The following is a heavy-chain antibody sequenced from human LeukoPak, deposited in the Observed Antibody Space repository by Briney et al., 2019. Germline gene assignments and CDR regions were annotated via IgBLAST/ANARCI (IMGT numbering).Heavy chain of an antibody. V-gene: IGHV3-74*03. CDR1: GFTIGNNW. Sequence: PGGSLRLSCAASGFTIGNNWMRWVRQAPGKGLVWVARINNDGRGTMYADSVQGRFTVSRDNTKNTLYRQMNSLRAEDTATYFCARGLSGPDYWGQGTLVTVSS. D-gene: IGHD2-8*02. CDR3: ARGLSGPDY. J-gene: IGHJ4*02. CDR2: INNDGRGT.